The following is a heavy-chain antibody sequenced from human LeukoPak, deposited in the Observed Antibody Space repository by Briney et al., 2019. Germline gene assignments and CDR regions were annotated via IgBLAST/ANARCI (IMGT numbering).Heavy chain of an antibody. CDR1: GGTFSSCA. CDR3: ARGDPYCSGGSCYEPYYYYYMDV. CDR2: IIPIFGTA. D-gene: IGHD2-15*01. J-gene: IGHJ6*03. V-gene: IGHV1-69*05. Sequence: SVKVSCKASGGTFSSCAISWVRQAPGQGLEWMGGIIPIFGTANYAQKFQGRVTITTDESTSTAYMELSSLRSEDTAVYYCARGDPYCSGGSCYEPYYYYYMDVWGKGTTVTVSS.